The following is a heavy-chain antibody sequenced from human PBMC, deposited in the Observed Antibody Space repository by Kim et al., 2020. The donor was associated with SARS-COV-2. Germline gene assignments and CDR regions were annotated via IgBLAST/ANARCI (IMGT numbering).Heavy chain of an antibody. CDR1: GGSINRSTYY. V-gene: IGHV4-39*01. CDR3: ARHDSSDHGDHNWFDS. J-gene: IGHJ5*01. D-gene: IGHD4-17*01. CDR2: ISYSGST. Sequence: SETLSLICIVSGGSINRSTYYWGWIRQPPGVGLEWIGSISYSGSTYYNPSLTSRVTISVDTSKNQFSLKLTSVTAADTAVYYWARHDSSDHGDHNWFDS.